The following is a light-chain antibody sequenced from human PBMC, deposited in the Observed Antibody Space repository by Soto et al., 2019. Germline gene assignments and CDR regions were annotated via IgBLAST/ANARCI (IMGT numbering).Light chain of an antibody. Sequence: DIQMTQSPSSLSASVGDRVTITCRASQGISNYLAWYQQKPGKVPKLLICAASTLQSGVPSRFSGSGSGTDFTLNISSLQTEDVANYYCQKYNSATLTFGGGTKVEIK. CDR3: QKYNSATLT. J-gene: IGKJ4*01. CDR1: QGISNY. V-gene: IGKV1-27*01. CDR2: AAS.